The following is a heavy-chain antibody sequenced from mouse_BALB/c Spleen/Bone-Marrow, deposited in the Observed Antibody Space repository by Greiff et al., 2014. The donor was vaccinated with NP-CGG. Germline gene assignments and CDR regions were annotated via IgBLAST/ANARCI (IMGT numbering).Heavy chain of an antibody. V-gene: IGHV14-3*02. Sequence: GQLQQSGAELLKPGASVKLSCTASGFNIKDTYMHWGEQRPEKGLGWIGRIDPANGNTKYDPKFQGKATITADTSSNTAYLQLSSLTSEDTAVYYCARWEYYAMDYWGQGTSVTVSS. CDR1: GFNIKDTY. J-gene: IGHJ4*01. CDR3: ARWEYYAMDY. D-gene: IGHD4-1*01. CDR2: IDPANGNT.